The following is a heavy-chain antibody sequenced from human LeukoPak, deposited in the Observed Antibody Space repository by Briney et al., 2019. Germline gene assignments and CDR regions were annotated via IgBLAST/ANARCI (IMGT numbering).Heavy chain of an antibody. V-gene: IGHV4-59*01. D-gene: IGHD3-22*01. J-gene: IGHJ3*01. CDR3: ASAGISMIVGWPGAFEV. CDR1: GGSISSYY. CDR2: IHYSGNT. Sequence: SETLSLTCSVSGGSISSYYWNWIRQPPGKGLEWIGYIHYSGNTYSKSSLKSRVTISVDTSKNQVSLKLSSVTAADTAVYYCASAGISMIVGWPGAFEVWGQGTMVTVSS.